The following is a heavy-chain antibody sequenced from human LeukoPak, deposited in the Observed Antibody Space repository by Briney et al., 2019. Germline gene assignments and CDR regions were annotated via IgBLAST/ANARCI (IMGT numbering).Heavy chain of an antibody. CDR1: GFTFSIHW. CDR3: VGGDY. V-gene: IGHV3-7*01. Sequence: GGSLRLSCAVSGFTFSIHWMNWVRQAPGKGLECVANINQDGSDKYYVDSVKGRFTISRDNTKNSLYLQMNSLRAEDTAVYYCVGGDYWGQGTLVTVSS. J-gene: IGHJ4*02. CDR2: INQDGSDK.